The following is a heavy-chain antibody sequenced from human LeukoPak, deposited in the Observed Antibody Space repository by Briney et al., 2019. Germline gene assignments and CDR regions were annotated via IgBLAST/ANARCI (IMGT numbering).Heavy chain of an antibody. J-gene: IGHJ4*02. Sequence: GSLRLSCAASGFTFSSYGMHWVRQAPGKGLEWVAVIWYDGSNKYYADSVKGRFTISRDNSKNTLYLQMNSLRAEDTAVYYCAKGGRYFDWSTGDYWGQGTLVTVSS. CDR1: GFTFSSYG. CDR2: IWYDGSNK. CDR3: AKGGRYFDWSTGDY. V-gene: IGHV3-33*06. D-gene: IGHD3-9*01.